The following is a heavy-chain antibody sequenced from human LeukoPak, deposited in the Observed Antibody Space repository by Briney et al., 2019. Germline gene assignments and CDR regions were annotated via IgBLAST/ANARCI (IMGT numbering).Heavy chain of an antibody. D-gene: IGHD4-17*01. V-gene: IGHV3-23*01. CDR3: AKGTDYGDYEGLDAFDI. Sequence: GGSLRFSCAASGFTFSSYAMSWVRQAPGKGLEWVSAISGSGGSTYYADSVKGRFTISRDNSKNTLYLQMNSLRAEDTAVYYCAKGTDYGDYEGLDAFDIWGQGTMVTVSS. CDR2: ISGSGGST. CDR1: GFTFSSYA. J-gene: IGHJ3*02.